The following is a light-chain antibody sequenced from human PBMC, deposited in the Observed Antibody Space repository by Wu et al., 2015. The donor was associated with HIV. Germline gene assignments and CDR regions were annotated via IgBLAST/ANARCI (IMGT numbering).Light chain of an antibody. J-gene: IGKJ1*01. CDR3: QQYDNWPRT. V-gene: IGKV3-15*01. CDR1: QSVSSSY. CDR2: GAS. Sequence: EVVLTQSPGTLSLSPGETATLSCRASQSVSSSYLVWYQQKPGQAPRLLIYGASTRATGIPARFSGSGSGTEFTLTISSMQSEDFAVYSCQQYDNWPRTFGQGTKVEIK.